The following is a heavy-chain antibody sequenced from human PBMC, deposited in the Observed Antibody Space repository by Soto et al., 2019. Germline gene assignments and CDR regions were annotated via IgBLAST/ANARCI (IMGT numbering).Heavy chain of an antibody. Sequence: GGSLRLSCAASGFTFSSYGMHWVRQAPGKGLEWVAVISYDGSNKYYADSVKGRFTISRDNSKNTLYLQMNSLRAEDTAVYYCANEIAAAGSRYYGMDVWGQGTTVTVSS. J-gene: IGHJ6*02. CDR2: ISYDGSNK. D-gene: IGHD6-13*01. V-gene: IGHV3-30*18. CDR1: GFTFSSYG. CDR3: ANEIAAAGSRYYGMDV.